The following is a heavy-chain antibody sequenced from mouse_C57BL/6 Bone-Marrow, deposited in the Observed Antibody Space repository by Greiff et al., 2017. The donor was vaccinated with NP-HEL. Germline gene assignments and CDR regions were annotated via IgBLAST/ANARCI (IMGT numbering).Heavy chain of an antibody. D-gene: IGHD2-1*01. Sequence: QVQLQQSGPELVKPGASVKISCKASGYAFSSSWMNWVKQRPGKGLEWIGRIYPGDGDTNYNGKVKGKATLTADKSSSTAYMQLSSLPSEDAAVYCCARGRGNYPVDYWGQGTTLTVSS. CDR3: ARGRGNYPVDY. V-gene: IGHV1-82*01. CDR2: IYPGDGDT. CDR1: GYAFSSSW. J-gene: IGHJ2*01.